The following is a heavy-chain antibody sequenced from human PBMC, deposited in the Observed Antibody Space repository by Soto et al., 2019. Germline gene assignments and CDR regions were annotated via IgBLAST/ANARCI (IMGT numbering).Heavy chain of an antibody. Sequence: GGSLRLSCAASGFTFSSYAMSWVRQAPGKGLEWVSAISGSGGSTYYADSVKGRFTISRDNSKNTLYLQMNSLRAEDTAVYYCAKAKLLVPAAIFYYYYYYMDVWGKGTTVTVSS. CDR1: GFTFSSYA. J-gene: IGHJ6*03. V-gene: IGHV3-23*01. CDR2: ISGSGGST. CDR3: AKAKLLVPAAIFYYYYYYMDV. D-gene: IGHD2-2*01.